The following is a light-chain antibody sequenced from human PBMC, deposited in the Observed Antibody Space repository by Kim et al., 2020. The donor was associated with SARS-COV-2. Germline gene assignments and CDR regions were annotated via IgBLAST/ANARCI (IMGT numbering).Light chain of an antibody. J-gene: IGKJ4*01. Sequence: VSPGERVTITWRASQSVSSQLAWYQQKPGQAPRLLIYGASTRATGFPARFSGSGSGTEFTLTISSLQSEDFAYYYCQQYNKWPLTFGGGTKVDIK. V-gene: IGKV3-15*01. CDR1: QSVSSQ. CDR2: GAS. CDR3: QQYNKWPLT.